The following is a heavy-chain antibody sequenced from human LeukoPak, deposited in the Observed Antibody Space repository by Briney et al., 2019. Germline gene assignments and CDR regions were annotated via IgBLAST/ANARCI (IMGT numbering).Heavy chain of an antibody. Sequence: GGSLRLSCSASGFTFSSYAMNWVRQAPGKGLEYVSAITSNGGSTYYADSVKGRFTISRDNSKNTLYLQMSSLRAEDTAVYYCAKDRPITIHWYFDLWGRGTLVTVSS. D-gene: IGHD3-9*01. CDR2: ITSNGGST. CDR1: GFTFSSYA. V-gene: IGHV3-64D*06. J-gene: IGHJ2*01. CDR3: AKDRPITIHWYFDL.